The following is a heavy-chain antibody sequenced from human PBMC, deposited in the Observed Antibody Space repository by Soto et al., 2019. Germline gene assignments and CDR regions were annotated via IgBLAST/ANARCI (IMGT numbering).Heavy chain of an antibody. J-gene: IGHJ6*03. D-gene: IGHD1-1*01. V-gene: IGHV1-8*01. CDR3: ARGPTGATGYYMDV. Sequence: VSVKVSCKASGYTFTSYDINWVRQATGQGLEWMGWMNPNSGNTGYAQKFQGRVTMTRDTSISTAYMELSSLRSEDTAVYYCARGPTGATGYYMDVWGKGTTVTVSS. CDR2: MNPNSGNT. CDR1: GYTFTSYD.